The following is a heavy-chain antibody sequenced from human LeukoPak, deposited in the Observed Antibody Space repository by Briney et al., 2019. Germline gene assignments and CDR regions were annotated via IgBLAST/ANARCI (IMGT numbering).Heavy chain of an antibody. Sequence: GASVKVSCKASGYTFTSYGISWVRQAPGQGLEWMGWISAYNGNTNYAQKLQGRVTMTTDTSTSTAYMELRSLRSDDTAVYYCARVVVPAAKNFGYYYYYYMDVWGKGTKVTVSS. CDR1: GYTFTSYG. CDR3: ARVVVPAAKNFGYYYYYYMDV. D-gene: IGHD2-2*01. J-gene: IGHJ6*03. V-gene: IGHV1-18*01. CDR2: ISAYNGNT.